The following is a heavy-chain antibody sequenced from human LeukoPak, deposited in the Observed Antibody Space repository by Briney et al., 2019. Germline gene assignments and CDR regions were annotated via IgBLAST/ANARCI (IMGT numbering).Heavy chain of an antibody. CDR2: ISAYNGNT. V-gene: IGHV1-18*01. J-gene: IGHJ6*02. Sequence: ASVKVSCKASGYTFTSYGISWVRQAPGQGLEWMGWISAYNGNTNYAQKLQGRVTMTTDTSTSTAYMELRSLRSDDTAVYYCAESGVGTYYYYGMDVWGQGTTVTVSS. CDR1: GYTFTSYG. CDR3: AESGVGTYYYYGMDV. D-gene: IGHD1-26*01.